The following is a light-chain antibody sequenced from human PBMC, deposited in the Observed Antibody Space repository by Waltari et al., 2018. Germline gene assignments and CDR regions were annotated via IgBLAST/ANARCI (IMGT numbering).Light chain of an antibody. CDR2: DAT. J-gene: IGKJ3*01. Sequence: VLTQSPATLSLSPGERATLSCRASQGVSSYVAWYQHQPGQPPRLLIYDATNRATGIPARFSGSGSGTDFTLTISSLEPEDFAVYYCQQRYSWPATFGPGTKVDI. CDR1: QGVSSY. CDR3: QQRYSWPAT. V-gene: IGKV3-11*01.